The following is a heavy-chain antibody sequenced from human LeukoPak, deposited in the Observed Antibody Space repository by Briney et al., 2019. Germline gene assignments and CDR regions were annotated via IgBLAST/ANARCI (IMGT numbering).Heavy chain of an antibody. Sequence: GESLKISCKGSGYSFTSYWISWVRQMPGKGLEWMGRIDPSDSYTNYSPSFQGHVTISADKSISTAYLQWSSLKASDAAMYYCATHRYVWGSCRTYGMDVWGQGTTVTVSS. V-gene: IGHV5-10-1*01. CDR3: ATHRYVWGSCRTYGMDV. CDR1: GYSFTSYW. D-gene: IGHD3-16*02. J-gene: IGHJ6*02. CDR2: IDPSDSYT.